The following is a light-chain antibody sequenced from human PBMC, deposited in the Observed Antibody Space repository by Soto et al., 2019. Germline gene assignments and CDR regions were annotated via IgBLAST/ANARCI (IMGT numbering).Light chain of an antibody. CDR3: QHLYSSPIT. V-gene: IGKV1-39*01. Sequence: DIQITQSPYYMSASVGDRVTITCRASQSISNYLSWYQQKPGKAPDLLIYASSLQSGVPSRFSGSASGTDFTLTISSLQADDFATDDCQHLYSSPITFCHGTGLEIK. CDR1: QSISNY. J-gene: IGKJ5*01. CDR2: AS.